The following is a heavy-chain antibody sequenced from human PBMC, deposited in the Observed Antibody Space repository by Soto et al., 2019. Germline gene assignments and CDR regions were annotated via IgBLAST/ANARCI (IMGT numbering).Heavy chain of an antibody. Sequence: PGESLKISCKGSGYSFTSYWIGWVRQMPGKGLEWMGIIYPGDSDTRYSPSFQGQVTISADKSISTAYLQWSSLKASDTAMYYCARRFEFGGYILDYYYGMHVWGQGTMVTVSS. V-gene: IGHV5-51*01. CDR3: ARRFEFGGYILDYYYGMHV. J-gene: IGHJ6*02. CDR2: IYPGDSDT. D-gene: IGHD5-12*01. CDR1: GYSFTSYW.